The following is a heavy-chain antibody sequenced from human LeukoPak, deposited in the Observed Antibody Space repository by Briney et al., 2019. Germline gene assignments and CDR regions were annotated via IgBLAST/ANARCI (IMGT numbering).Heavy chain of an antibody. D-gene: IGHD6-19*01. Sequence: PGGSLRLSCAASGFTFSSYGMNWVRQAPGKGLEWVSSISSSSSYIYYADSVKGRFTISRDNAKNSLYLQMNSLRAEDTAVYYCARDSYSSGWYFDYWGQGTLVTVSS. CDR1: GFTFSSYG. CDR2: ISSSSSYI. CDR3: ARDSYSSGWYFDY. V-gene: IGHV3-21*01. J-gene: IGHJ4*02.